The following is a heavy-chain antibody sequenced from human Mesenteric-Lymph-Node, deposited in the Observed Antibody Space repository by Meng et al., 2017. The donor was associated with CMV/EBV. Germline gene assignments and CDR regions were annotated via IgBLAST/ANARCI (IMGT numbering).Heavy chain of an antibody. CDR1: GFTFSSYS. CDR3: ARAEYSSSSGYYYGMDV. CDR2: ISSSSSYI. V-gene: IGHV3-21*01. J-gene: IGHJ6*02. Sequence: GSLKISCAASGFTFSSYSMNWVRQAPGKGLEWVSSISSSSSYIYYADSVKGRFTISRDNAKNSLYLQMNSLRAEDTAVYYCARAEYSSSSGYYYGMDVWGQGTTVTVSS. D-gene: IGHD6-6*01.